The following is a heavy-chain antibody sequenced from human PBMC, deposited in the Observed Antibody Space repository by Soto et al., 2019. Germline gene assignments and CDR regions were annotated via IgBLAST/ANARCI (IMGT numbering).Heavy chain of an antibody. D-gene: IGHD2-2*01. CDR2: INPNSGGT. CDR3: ARVLCHTDDCSSTYSPASAFDI. Sequence: ASVKVSCKASGGTFSSYAISWVRQAPGQGLEWMGWINPNSGGTNYAQKFQGRVTMTRDTSISTAYMELSRLRSDDTAVYYCARVLCHTDDCSSTYSPASAFDIWGQGTMVTVSS. V-gene: IGHV1-2*02. J-gene: IGHJ3*02. CDR1: GGTFSSYA.